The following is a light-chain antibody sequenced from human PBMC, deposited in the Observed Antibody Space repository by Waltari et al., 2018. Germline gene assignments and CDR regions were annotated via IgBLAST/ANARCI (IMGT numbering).Light chain of an antibody. CDR3: SSYAGSNNYV. J-gene: IGLJ1*01. CDR2: EVS. Sequence: QSALTQPPSASGSPGQSVTISCTGTSSDVGGYNCVSWYQQHPGKAPNLMIYEVSKRPSGVPDRFSGSKSGNTASLTVSGLQAEDEADYYCSSYAGSNNYVFGTGTKVTVL. CDR1: SSDVGGYNC. V-gene: IGLV2-8*01.